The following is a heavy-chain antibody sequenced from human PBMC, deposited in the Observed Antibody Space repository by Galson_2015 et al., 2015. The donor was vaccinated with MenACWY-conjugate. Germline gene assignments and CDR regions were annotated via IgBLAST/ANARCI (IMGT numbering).Heavy chain of an antibody. Sequence: LRLSCAASGFTFSSYAMHWVRQAPGKGLEYVSAISSNGGSTYYANSVKGRFTISRDNSKNTLYLQMGSLRAEDMAVYYCARGGGYYDSSGYYVPLFDYWGQGTLVTVSS. CDR3: ARGGGYYDSSGYYVPLFDY. CDR2: ISSNGGST. CDR1: GFTFSSYA. J-gene: IGHJ4*02. V-gene: IGHV3-64*01. D-gene: IGHD3-22*01.